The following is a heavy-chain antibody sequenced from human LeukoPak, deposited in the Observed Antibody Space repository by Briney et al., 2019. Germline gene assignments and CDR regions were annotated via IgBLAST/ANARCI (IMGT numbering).Heavy chain of an antibody. CDR1: GFTFSSYA. V-gene: IGHV3-23*01. CDR3: AKSTLWSYGYSYFDY. J-gene: IGHJ4*02. Sequence: PGGSLRLSCAASGFTFSSYAMSWVRQAPGKGLEWVSAISGSGGSTYYADSVKGRFTISRDNSKNTLYLQMNSLRAEDTAVYYCAKSTLWSYGYSYFDYWGQGTLATVSS. D-gene: IGHD5-18*01. CDR2: ISGSGGST.